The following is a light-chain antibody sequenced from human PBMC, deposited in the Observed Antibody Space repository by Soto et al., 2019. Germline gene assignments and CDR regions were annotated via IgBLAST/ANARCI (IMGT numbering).Light chain of an antibody. CDR1: QSVINNY. V-gene: IGKV3-20*01. J-gene: IGKJ1*01. CDR3: QQYGSSPWT. Sequence: EIVLTQSPGTLSLSPGERATLSCRASQSVINNYLAWYQRKPGQAPRLVIYGASSRATGIPDRFSGSGSGTDFTLTISRLEPEDFAVYYCQQYGSSPWTFGQGTKVEIK. CDR2: GAS.